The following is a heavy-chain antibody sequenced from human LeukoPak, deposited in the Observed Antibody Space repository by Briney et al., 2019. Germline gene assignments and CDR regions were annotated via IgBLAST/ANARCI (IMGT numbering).Heavy chain of an antibody. Sequence: GGSLRLSCAVSGFTFSSYWMNWVRQAPGKGLVWVSRIASDGSSTTYTDSVKGRFSISRDNAKNTLYLQMNSLRVEDTAVYYCARGRPHGNDYWGQGTLVTVSS. CDR2: IASDGSST. J-gene: IGHJ4*02. V-gene: IGHV3-74*01. CDR1: GFTFSSYW. D-gene: IGHD4-23*01. CDR3: ARGRPHGNDY.